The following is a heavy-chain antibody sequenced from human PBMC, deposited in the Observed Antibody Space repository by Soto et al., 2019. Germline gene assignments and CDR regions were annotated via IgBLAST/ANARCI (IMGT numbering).Heavy chain of an antibody. CDR2: ISWDSSRL. CDR3: GAECSGGTCLWGDV. J-gene: IGHJ6*03. Sequence: QLVESGGDLVQPGMSLRLSCVASGLNFHDYAMHWVRQAPGKGLEWVSGISWDSSRLGYADSVKGRFTISRDNAKNSLYLEMNSLRSEDTALYDCGAECSGGTCLWGDVWGKGTTVTVSS. CDR1: GLNFHDYA. D-gene: IGHD2-15*01. V-gene: IGHV3-9*01.